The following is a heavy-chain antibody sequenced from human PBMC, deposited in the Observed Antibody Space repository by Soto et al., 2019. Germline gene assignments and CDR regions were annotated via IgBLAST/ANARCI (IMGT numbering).Heavy chain of an antibody. Sequence: ASVKVSCKASGYTFTSYGISWVRQAPGQGLEGMGWISAYNGNTNYAQKLQGRVTMTTDTSTSTAYMELRSLRSDDTAVYYCAREPGYSSGWSGEVADYWGQGTLVTVSS. D-gene: IGHD6-19*01. CDR3: AREPGYSSGWSGEVADY. CDR1: GYTFTSYG. J-gene: IGHJ4*02. CDR2: ISAYNGNT. V-gene: IGHV1-18*01.